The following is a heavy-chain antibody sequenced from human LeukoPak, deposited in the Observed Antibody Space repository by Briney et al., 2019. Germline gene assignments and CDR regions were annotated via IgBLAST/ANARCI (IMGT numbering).Heavy chain of an antibody. CDR1: GYTFTSYD. J-gene: IGHJ6*02. Sequence: GASVKVSCKASGYTFTSYDINWVRQATGQGLEWMGWMNPNSGNTGYAQKFQGRVTMTRNTSISTAYMELSSLRSEDTAVYYCARDMTGTTHYYYGMDVWGQGTTVTVSS. V-gene: IGHV1-8*01. D-gene: IGHD1-20*01. CDR2: MNPNSGNT. CDR3: ARDMTGTTHYYYGMDV.